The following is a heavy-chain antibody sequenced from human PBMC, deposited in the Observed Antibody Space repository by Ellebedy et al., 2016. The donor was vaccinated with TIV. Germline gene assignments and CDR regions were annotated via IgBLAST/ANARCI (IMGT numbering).Heavy chain of an antibody. CDR1: GFSLSNYW. CDR2: INTDGSSA. CDR3: VKGCSSTSCYAAFDI. V-gene: IGHV3-74*01. J-gene: IGHJ3*02. Sequence: GESLKISCAVSGFSLSNYWMHWVRQAPGKGLVWVSRINTDGSSASYADSVKGRFTISRDNAKNTLYLQMDSLRAEDTALYYCVKGCSSTSCYAAFDIWGHGTMVTVSS. D-gene: IGHD2-2*01.